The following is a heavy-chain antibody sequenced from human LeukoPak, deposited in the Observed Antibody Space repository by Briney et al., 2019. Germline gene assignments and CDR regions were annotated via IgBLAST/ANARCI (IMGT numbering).Heavy chain of an antibody. CDR2: INSDGSST. CDR1: GFIFRSHW. V-gene: IGHV3-74*03. CDR3: VRAPRYCSGGSCYPDY. D-gene: IGHD2-15*01. Sequence: QPGGSLRLSCAASGFIFRSHWMDWVRQAPGKGLVWVSRINSDGSSTTYADSVKGRFIIARDNAENTLYLQMNRLRVEDTAVYYCVRAPRYCSGGSCYPDYWGQGTLVTVSS. J-gene: IGHJ4*02.